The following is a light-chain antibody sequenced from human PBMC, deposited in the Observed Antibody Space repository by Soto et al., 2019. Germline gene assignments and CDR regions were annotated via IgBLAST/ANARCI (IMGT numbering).Light chain of an antibody. Sequence: NFMLTQPHSVSESPEKTVTISCTRSSGSIGSNYVQWYQQRPGSAPIIIIYDDDQRASGVPDRFSGSIDGPSNSASLTISGLKTEDEGDYYCQSYDSSNVWVFGGGTKLTVL. CDR2: DDD. V-gene: IGLV6-57*04. CDR1: SGSIGSNY. CDR3: QSYDSSNVWV. J-gene: IGLJ3*02.